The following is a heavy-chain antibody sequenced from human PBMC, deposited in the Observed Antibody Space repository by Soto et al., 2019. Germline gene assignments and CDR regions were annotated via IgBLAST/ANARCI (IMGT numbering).Heavy chain of an antibody. V-gene: IGHV3-48*01. J-gene: IGHJ3*02. CDR1: GLTFSSYS. CDR2: ISSGSNTI. CDR3: AREGYCSSTRCYVEAIDI. Sequence: EVQLVESGGGLVQPGGSLRVSCAASGLTFSSYSMNWVRQAPGKGLEWVSYISSGSNTIYYADSVKGRFTISRDNAKNSLYLQMNSLRAEDTAVYYCAREGYCSSTRCYVEAIDIWGQGTMVTVSP. D-gene: IGHD2-2*01.